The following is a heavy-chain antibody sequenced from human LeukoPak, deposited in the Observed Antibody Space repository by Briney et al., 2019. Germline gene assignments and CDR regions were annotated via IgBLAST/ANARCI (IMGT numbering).Heavy chain of an antibody. V-gene: IGHV4-34*01. J-gene: IGHJ6*03. Sequence: SETLSLTCAVYGGSFSGYYWSWIRQPPGKGLEWIGSIYYSGSTYYNPSLKSRVTISVDTSKNQFSLKLSSVTAADTAVYYCARDLNYYYYMDVWGKGTTVTVSS. CDR3: ARDLNYYYYMDV. CDR2: IYYSGST. CDR1: GGSFSGYY.